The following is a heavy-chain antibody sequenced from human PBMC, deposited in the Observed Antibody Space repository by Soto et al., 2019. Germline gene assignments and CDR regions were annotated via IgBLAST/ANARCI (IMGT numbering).Heavy chain of an antibody. CDR2: IYFRGST. CDR1: GGSISGYY. CDR3: ARQQLLPYYYALDV. D-gene: IGHD6-13*01. Sequence: QVQLQESGPGLVKPSDTLSLNCTVSGGSISGYYWSWIRQPPGKGLEYIGYIYFRGSTNYNPSLKSRVTMSVDTSRNLFSLKVNSVTAADTALYYCARQQLLPYYYALDVWGQGTTVTVSS. J-gene: IGHJ6*02. V-gene: IGHV4-59*07.